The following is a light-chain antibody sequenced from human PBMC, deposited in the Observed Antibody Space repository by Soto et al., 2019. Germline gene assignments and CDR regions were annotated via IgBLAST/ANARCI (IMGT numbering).Light chain of an antibody. V-gene: IGLV1-40*01. CDR3: QSFDSSLSALYV. J-gene: IGLJ1*01. CDR2: GNN. Sequence: QSVLTQPPSVSGAPEQRVTISCIGATSDVHWYQHLPGTAPKLLIYGNNNRPSGVPDRFSGSKSGTSASLAITGLQAEDEADYYCQSFDSSLSALYVFGTGTKVTVL. CDR1: GATSD.